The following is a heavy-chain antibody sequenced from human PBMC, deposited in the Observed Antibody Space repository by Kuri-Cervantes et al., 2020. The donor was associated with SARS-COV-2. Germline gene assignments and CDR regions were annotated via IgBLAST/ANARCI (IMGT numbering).Heavy chain of an antibody. CDR1: GVSISSYY. CDR3: ARGRYYGSGWPTYFDY. CDR2: IYYSGST. Sequence: SETLSLTCTVSGVSISSYYCSWIRQPPGKGLEWIGNIYYSGSTNYNPSLKSRVTISVDTSKNQFSLKLSSVTAADTAVYYCARGRYYGSGWPTYFDYWGQGTLVTVSS. D-gene: IGHD6-19*01. J-gene: IGHJ4*02. V-gene: IGHV4-59*01.